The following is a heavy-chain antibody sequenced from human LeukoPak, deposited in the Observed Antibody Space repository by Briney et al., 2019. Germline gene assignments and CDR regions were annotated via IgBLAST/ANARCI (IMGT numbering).Heavy chain of an antibody. J-gene: IGHJ4*02. V-gene: IGHV3-30*18. Sequence: GGSLRLSCAASGFTFSSYGMHWVRQAPGKGLERVAVISYDGSNKYYADSVKGRFTISRDNSKNTLYLQMNSLRAEDTAVYYCAKDPCTNGVCYSYYFDYWGQGTLVTVSS. D-gene: IGHD2-8*01. CDR2: ISYDGSNK. CDR3: AKDPCTNGVCYSYYFDY. CDR1: GFTFSSYG.